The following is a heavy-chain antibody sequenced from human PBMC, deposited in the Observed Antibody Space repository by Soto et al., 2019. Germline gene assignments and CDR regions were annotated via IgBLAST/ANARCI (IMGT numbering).Heavy chain of an antibody. Sequence: GGSLIVSCASSDFTLIDSYMSWIGQAPGKGLEWIAYIRSSGTTIYYADSVKGRFTISMDSAKNSLYLQMNNLRADDTAVYYCARIGDCAPNNCYHYFDYWGQGALVTVSS. CDR2: IRSSGTTI. V-gene: IGHV3-11*01. D-gene: IGHD1-20*01. CDR3: ARIGDCAPNNCYHYFDY. CDR1: DFTLIDSY. J-gene: IGHJ4*02.